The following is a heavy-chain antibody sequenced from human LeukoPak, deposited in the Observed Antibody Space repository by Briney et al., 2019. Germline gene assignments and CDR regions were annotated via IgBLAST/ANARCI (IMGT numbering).Heavy chain of an antibody. CDR1: GYTFTRYD. D-gene: IGHD1-1*01. CDR2: MSPNSGNT. J-gene: IGHJ6*03. Sequence: ASVKVSCKASGYTFTRYDINWVRQATGQRLEWIGWMSPNSGNTGYAQKFQGRVTMTRNTSITTAYMELSSLRSEDTAMYYCARGPTGTHHYYMDVWGKGTTVTVSS. V-gene: IGHV1-8*01. CDR3: ARGPTGTHHYYMDV.